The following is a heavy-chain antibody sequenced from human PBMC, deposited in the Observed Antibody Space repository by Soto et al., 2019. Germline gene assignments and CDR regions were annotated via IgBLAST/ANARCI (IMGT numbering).Heavy chain of an antibody. CDR3: ARGYYADPPALDY. CDR2: IKPDGSFS. J-gene: IGHJ4*02. V-gene: IGHV3-74*01. Sequence: EVQLVESGGGLVQPGGSLRLSCAASGFTFSSYYMHWVRQAPGKGRVWISRIKPDGSFSSYADSVKGRFTISRDNAKNTLFLQMNRLRDDDTAVYYCARGYYADPPALDYWGQGTLVSVSS. CDR1: GFTFSSYY. D-gene: IGHD1-26*01.